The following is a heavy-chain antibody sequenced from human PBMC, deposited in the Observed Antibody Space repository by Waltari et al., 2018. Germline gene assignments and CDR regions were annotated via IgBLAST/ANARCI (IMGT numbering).Heavy chain of an antibody. CDR3: AKWGFSSTWDHYFDY. CDR1: GPSSPSGFC. J-gene: IGHJ4*02. CDR2: TLRSGNT. D-gene: IGHD2-2*01. V-gene: IGHV4-38-2*01. Sequence: QVHLQAPGPARVKPSETLSLTCAVSGPSSPSGFCWGWIRHPPGRGLEWIGNTLRSGNTYYNPSLKSRVSISLDKSKSQSSLKLNSVTAADTAVYYCAKWGFSSTWDHYFDYWGQGILVTVSS.